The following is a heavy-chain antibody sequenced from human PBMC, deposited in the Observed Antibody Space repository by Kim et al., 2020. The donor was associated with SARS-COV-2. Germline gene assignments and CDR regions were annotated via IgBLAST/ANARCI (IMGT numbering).Heavy chain of an antibody. Sequence: GGSLRLSCAASGFTFSNAWMSWVRQAPGKGLEWVGRIKSKTDGGTTDYAAPVKGRFTISRDDSKNTLYLQMNSLKTEDTAVYYCTTSPVDCSSTSCLDYWGQGTLVTVSS. V-gene: IGHV3-15*01. CDR1: GFTFSNAW. J-gene: IGHJ4*02. CDR3: TTSPVDCSSTSCLDY. CDR2: IKSKTDGGTT. D-gene: IGHD2-2*01.